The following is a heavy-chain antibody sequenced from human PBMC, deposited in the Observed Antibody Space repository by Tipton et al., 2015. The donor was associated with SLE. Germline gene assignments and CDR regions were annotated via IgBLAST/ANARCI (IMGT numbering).Heavy chain of an antibody. CDR1: GGSISSFY. J-gene: IGHJ3*01. V-gene: IGHV4-59*12. CDR2: IYHSGGT. CDR3: ARVDDAFDV. Sequence: GLVKPSETLSLTCTVSGGSISSFYWSWIRQPPGKGLEWIGSIYHSGGTYYNLSLKSRVTITVDTSNNKISLKVTSVTAADTAVYYCARVDDAFDVWGQGTRVTVSS.